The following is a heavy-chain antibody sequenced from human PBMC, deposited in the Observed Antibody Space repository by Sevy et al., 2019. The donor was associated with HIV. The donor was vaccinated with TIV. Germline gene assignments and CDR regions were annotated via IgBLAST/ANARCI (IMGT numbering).Heavy chain of an antibody. J-gene: IGHJ4*02. Sequence: ASVKVSCKASGYYITGYYVHWVRQAPGQGLEWMGWINPNGGGTNIGQKFHGRVTMSRDTSITTAHMELIRLRSNDTGVYYCARSVYGSGTYLNDYWGQGTLVTVSS. V-gene: IGHV1-2*02. D-gene: IGHD3-10*01. CDR3: ARSVYGSGTYLNDY. CDR1: GYYITGYY. CDR2: INPNGGGT.